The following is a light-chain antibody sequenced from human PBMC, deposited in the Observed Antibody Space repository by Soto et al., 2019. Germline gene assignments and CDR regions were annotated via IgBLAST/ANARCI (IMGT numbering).Light chain of an antibody. V-gene: IGLV2-23*02. Sequence: QSLLTHPASLSGSPGQSINISCTATSGDLVSWYQHHPGKAPKLIIYEITKRPSGVSNRFSGSKSGNTASLTISGLQAEDEADYYCCSFAGDYSYVFRTGTKV. CDR3: CSFAGDYSYV. CDR2: EIT. J-gene: IGLJ1*01. CDR1: SGDL.